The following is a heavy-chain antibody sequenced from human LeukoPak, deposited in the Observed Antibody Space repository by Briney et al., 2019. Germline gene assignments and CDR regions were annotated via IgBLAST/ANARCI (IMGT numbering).Heavy chain of an antibody. CDR3: ARDNHFGDYFDY. Sequence: SETLSLTCAVSGGSISGYYWSWIRQSPGKGLEWIGYIYYTGSTNYNPSLQSRVTISVDTSKNQFSLKLSSVTAADTAVYYCARDNHFGDYFDYWGQGTLVTVSS. J-gene: IGHJ4*02. D-gene: IGHD4-17*01. V-gene: IGHV4-59*01. CDR1: GGSISGYY. CDR2: IYYTGST.